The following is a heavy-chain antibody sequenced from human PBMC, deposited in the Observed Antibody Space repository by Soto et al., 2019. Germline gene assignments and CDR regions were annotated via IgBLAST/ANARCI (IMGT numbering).Heavy chain of an antibody. J-gene: IGHJ4*02. V-gene: IGHV3-30*03. D-gene: IGHD5-18*01. CDR2: ISYDGGLQ. Sequence: QAHLVESGGGVVEPERSLRLSCAASGFNFTSYGMHWVRQAPGTRLEWVAVISYDGGLQHYADSVKGRFTISRDNSKNMVLLQMNSLRAEDTAVYYCVSDRGYGHASVPYSWGQGTLVSVSS. CDR3: VSDRGYGHASVPYS. CDR1: GFNFTSYG.